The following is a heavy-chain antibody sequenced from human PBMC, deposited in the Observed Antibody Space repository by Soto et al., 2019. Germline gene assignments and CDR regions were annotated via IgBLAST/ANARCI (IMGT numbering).Heavy chain of an antibody. CDR2: ITGSSSTI. Sequence: EVQLVESGGGLVQPGGSLRLSCAASGFTFSFYSMNWVRQTPGTGLEWVSYITGSSSTIHYADSVKGRFTISRDNAKNSLYLQMNSLRDEDTAVYYCASSKGAFDYWGQGTLVTVSS. J-gene: IGHJ4*02. V-gene: IGHV3-48*02. CDR1: GFTFSFYS. CDR3: ASSKGAFDY.